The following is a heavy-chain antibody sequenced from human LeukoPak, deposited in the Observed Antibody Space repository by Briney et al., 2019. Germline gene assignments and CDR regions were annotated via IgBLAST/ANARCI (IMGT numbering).Heavy chain of an antibody. J-gene: IGHJ5*02. CDR2: IYHSGRT. CDR3: ARHLYLRRFSRGSGWFDP. Sequence: SETLSLTCTVSGYSISSGYYWGWIRQPPGKGLEWIGSIYHSGRTFYNPSLKSRVTISVDTSKNQFSLKLTSVTAADTAVYYCARHLYLRRFSRGSGWFDPWGQGTLVTVSS. V-gene: IGHV4-38-2*02. CDR1: GYSISSGYY. D-gene: IGHD2-8*01.